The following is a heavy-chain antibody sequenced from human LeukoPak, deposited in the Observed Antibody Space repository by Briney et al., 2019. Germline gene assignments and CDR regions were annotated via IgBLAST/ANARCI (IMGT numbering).Heavy chain of an antibody. CDR2: ISGSGGST. J-gene: IGHJ4*02. V-gene: IGHV3-23*01. D-gene: IGHD3-22*01. CDR3: AKAKPAYYDRNFDY. CDR1: GFTFGDYA. Sequence: GGSLRLSCTASGFTFGDYAMSWVRQAPGKGLEWVSAISGSGGSTYYADSVKGLFTISRDNSKNTLYLQMNSLRAEDTAVYYCAKAKPAYYDRNFDYWGQGTLVTVSS.